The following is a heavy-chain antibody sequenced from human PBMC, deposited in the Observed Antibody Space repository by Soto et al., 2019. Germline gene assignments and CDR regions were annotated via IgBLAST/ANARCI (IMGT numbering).Heavy chain of an antibody. V-gene: IGHV4-34*01. Sequence: SETLSLTCAVYGGSFSGYYWSLIRQARGKGLEWIGEINHSGSTNYDPSLKSPVTISVDTSKNQFSLTLSSVTAADTAVYYCARGRRVPIFRVVPFDYWGQGTLVTVSS. J-gene: IGHJ4*02. D-gene: IGHD3-3*01. CDR2: INHSGST. CDR1: GGSFSGYY. CDR3: ARGRRVPIFRVVPFDY.